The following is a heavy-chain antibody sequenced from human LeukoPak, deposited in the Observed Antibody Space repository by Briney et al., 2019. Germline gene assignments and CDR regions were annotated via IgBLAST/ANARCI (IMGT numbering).Heavy chain of an antibody. CDR2: MNPNSGNT. Sequence: ASVKVSRKASGYTFTSYDINWVRQATGQGLEWMGWMNPNSGNTGYAQKFQGRVTMTRNTSISTAYMELSSLRSEDTAVYYCARADTAMVRPLDYWGQGTLVTVSS. CDR3: ARADTAMVRPLDY. J-gene: IGHJ4*02. D-gene: IGHD5-18*01. CDR1: GYTFTSYD. V-gene: IGHV1-8*01.